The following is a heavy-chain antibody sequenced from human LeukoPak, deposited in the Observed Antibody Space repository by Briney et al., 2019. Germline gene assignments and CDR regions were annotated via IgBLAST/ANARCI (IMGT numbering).Heavy chain of an antibody. Sequence: GASVKVSCKASGYTFTDYYVHWVRQAPGQGFEWLGCINPDSGGTKYAQNFQGRVTIIRDTSTTTAYMELSRLRSDDTAGDYCAREYYDSSGTKWAFDMWGQGTGVTVSS. CDR1: GYTFTDYY. D-gene: IGHD3-22*01. CDR3: AREYYDSSGTKWAFDM. CDR2: INPDSGGT. J-gene: IGHJ3*02. V-gene: IGHV1-2*02.